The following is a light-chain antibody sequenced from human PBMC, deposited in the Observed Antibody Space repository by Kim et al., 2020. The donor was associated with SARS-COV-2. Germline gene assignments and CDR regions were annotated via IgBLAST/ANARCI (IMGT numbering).Light chain of an antibody. Sequence: ALGQTARITCQGDSIRGYYASWYQQKPGQAPVLVIYGKNNRPSGIPDRFSGSNSGNTASLTITGAQAEDEADYYCNSRDSSGNRWVFGGGTKLTVL. CDR3: NSRDSSGNRWV. CDR1: SIRGYY. J-gene: IGLJ3*02. CDR2: GKN. V-gene: IGLV3-19*01.